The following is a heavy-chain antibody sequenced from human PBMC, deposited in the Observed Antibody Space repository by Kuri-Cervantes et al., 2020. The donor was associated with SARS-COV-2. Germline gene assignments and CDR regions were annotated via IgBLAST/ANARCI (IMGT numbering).Heavy chain of an antibody. CDR3: ARDTRRYSYGSFDY. CDR2: IYYSGST. CDR1: GYSISSDYY. D-gene: IGHD5-18*01. J-gene: IGHJ4*02. V-gene: IGHV4-61*01. Sequence: SETLSLTCAVSGYSISSDYYWGWIRQPPGKGLEWIGYIYYSGSTNYNPSLKSRVTISVDTSKNQFSLKLSSVTAADTAVYYCARDTRRYSYGSFDYWGQGTLVTVSS.